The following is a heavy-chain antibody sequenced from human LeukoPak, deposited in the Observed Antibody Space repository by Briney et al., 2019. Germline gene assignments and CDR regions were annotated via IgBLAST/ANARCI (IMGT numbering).Heavy chain of an antibody. V-gene: IGHV4-38-2*01. J-gene: IGHJ4*02. D-gene: IGHD3-3*01. CDR2: IYHSGST. CDR3: ARIPYDFWSGYYSYYFDY. CDR1: GYSISSGYY. Sequence: SXXLSLTCAVSGYSISSGYYWGWIRPPPGKGLEWIGSIYHSGSTYYNPSLKSRVTISVDTSKNQFSLKLSSVTAADTAVYYCARIPYDFWSGYYSYYFDYWGQGTLVTVSS.